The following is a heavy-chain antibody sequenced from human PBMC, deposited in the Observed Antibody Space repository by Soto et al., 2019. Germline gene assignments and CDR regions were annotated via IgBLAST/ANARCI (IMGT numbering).Heavy chain of an antibody. D-gene: IGHD2-21*01. CDR1: GFTFSSYS. V-gene: IGHV3-48*01. J-gene: IGHJ4*02. CDR2: ISSSSSTI. Sequence: EVQLVESGGGLVQPGGSLRLSCAASGFTFSSYSMNWVRQAPGKGLEWVSYISSSSSTIYYADSVKGRFTISRDNAKNSLYLQMNSLRAEDTAVYYCERFSKVKRDLFDYWGQGTLVTVSS. CDR3: ERFSKVKRDLFDY.